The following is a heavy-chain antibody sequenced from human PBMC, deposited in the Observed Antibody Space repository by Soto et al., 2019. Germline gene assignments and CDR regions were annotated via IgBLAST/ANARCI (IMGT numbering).Heavy chain of an antibody. V-gene: IGHV1-46*01. J-gene: IGHJ4*02. CDR1: GYTFTRDQ. Sequence: ASVKVSCKASGYTFTRDQIHWVRQAPGQGLEWMGMIDPSGGKTNYAQKFQGRVTISRDNFQNTLYLQLSSLRADDTAVYYCAKDAARTSGWYYFDFWGQGTLVTVSS. CDR3: AKDAARTSGWYYFDF. D-gene: IGHD6-19*01. CDR2: IDPSGGKT.